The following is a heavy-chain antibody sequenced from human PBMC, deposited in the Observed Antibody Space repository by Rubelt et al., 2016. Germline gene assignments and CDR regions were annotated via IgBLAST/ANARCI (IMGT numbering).Heavy chain of an antibody. CDR3: ATDYLGY. V-gene: IGHV3-7*05. J-gene: IGHJ4*02. Sequence: EVQLVESGGGLVQPGGSLRLSCAASGFTSSSYWMTWVRQAPGQGLEWVANIKQDGSEKYYVDSVTGRFTSSRDNAKNSRTLQMISLRADDTAVYYCATDYLGYWGQGTLVTVSS. CDR1: GFTSSSYW. CDR2: IKQDGSEK.